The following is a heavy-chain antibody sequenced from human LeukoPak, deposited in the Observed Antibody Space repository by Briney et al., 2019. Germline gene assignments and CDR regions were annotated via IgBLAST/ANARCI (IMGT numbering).Heavy chain of an antibody. CDR1: GGSISSYY. J-gene: IGHJ4*02. CDR2: IYTSGST. V-gene: IGHV4-4*07. Sequence: SETLSLTCTVSGGSISSYYWSWIRQPAGKGLEWIGRIYTSGSTNYNPSLKSRVTMSVDTSKNQFSLKLSSVTAADTAVYYCARGRITMIVVVMPSEPFDYWGQGTLVTVSS. D-gene: IGHD3-22*01. CDR3: ARGRITMIVVVMPSEPFDY.